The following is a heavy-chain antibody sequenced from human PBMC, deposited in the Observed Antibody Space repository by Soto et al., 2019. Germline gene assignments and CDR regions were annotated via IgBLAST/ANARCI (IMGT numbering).Heavy chain of an antibody. CDR2: ISYDGSNK. J-gene: IGHJ6*02. CDR1: GFTFSSYA. Sequence: PGGSLRLSCAASGFTFSSYAMHWVRQAPGKGLEWVAVISYDGSNKYYADSVKGRFTISRDNSKNTLYLQMNSLRAEDTAVYYCARDEGTYYYDSSGYRSYYYYGMDVWGQGTTVTVSS. CDR3: ARDEGTYYYDSSGYRSYYYYGMDV. V-gene: IGHV3-30-3*01. D-gene: IGHD3-22*01.